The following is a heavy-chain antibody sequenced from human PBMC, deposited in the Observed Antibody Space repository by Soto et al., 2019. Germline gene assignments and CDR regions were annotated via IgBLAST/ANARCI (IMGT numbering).Heavy chain of an antibody. CDR1: GFTFSSYS. J-gene: IGHJ3*02. V-gene: IGHV3-21*01. D-gene: IGHD6-13*01. CDR2: ISSSSSYI. CDR3: ARIAAAGADAFDI. Sequence: GGSLRLSCAASGFTFSSYSMNWVRQAPGKGLEWVSSISSSSSYIYYADSVKGRFTISRDNAKNSLYLQMNSLRAEDTAVYYCARIAAAGADAFDIWGQGTMVTVSS.